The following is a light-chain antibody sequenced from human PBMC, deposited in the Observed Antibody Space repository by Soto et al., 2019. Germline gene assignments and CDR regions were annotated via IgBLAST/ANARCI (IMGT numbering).Light chain of an antibody. CDR1: SSDVGSYNF. CDR2: GGS. CDR3: CSYAGSSTWV. J-gene: IGLJ1*01. Sequence: QSALTQPASVSGSPGQSITISCTGTSSDVGSYNFVSWYQQHPGKAPKLMIYGGSKRPSGVSNRFSGSKSGNTASLTISGLQDEDESDYYCCSYAGSSTWVFGTGTKLTVL. V-gene: IGLV2-23*01.